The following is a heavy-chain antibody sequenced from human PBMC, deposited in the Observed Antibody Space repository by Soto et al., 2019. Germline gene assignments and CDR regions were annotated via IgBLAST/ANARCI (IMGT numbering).Heavy chain of an antibody. CDR2: IYYSGST. CDR3: ARGSGGWSYLDPFDS. J-gene: IGHJ4*02. D-gene: IGHD6-19*01. CDR1: GGSISSSSHY. Sequence: SETLSLTCTVSGGSISSSSHYWGWIRQPPEKGLEWIGSIYYSGSTYYNPSLKSRLTISVDTSRNQFSLKLSSVTAADTAVYFCARGSGGWSYLDPFDSWGQGTLVTVSS. V-gene: IGHV4-39*01.